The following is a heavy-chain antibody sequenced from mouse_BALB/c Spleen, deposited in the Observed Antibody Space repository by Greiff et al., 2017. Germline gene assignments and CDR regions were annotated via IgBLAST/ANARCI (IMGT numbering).Heavy chain of an antibody. CDR2: INPSTGYT. CDR1: GYTFTSYW. J-gene: IGHJ4*01. Sequence: VKLQESGPELVRPGASVKMSCKASGYTFTSYWMHWVKQRPGQGLEWIGYINPSTGYTEYNQKFKDKATLTADKSSSTAYMQLSSLTSEDSAVYYCASTMITEGYAMDYWGQGTSVTVSS. D-gene: IGHD2-4*01. V-gene: IGHV1-4*01. CDR3: ASTMITEGYAMDY.